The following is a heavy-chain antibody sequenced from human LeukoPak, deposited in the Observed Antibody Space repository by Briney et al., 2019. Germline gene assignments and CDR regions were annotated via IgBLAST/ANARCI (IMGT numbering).Heavy chain of an antibody. V-gene: IGHV3-15*01. CDR3: TTVIAYDSNGQ. CDR2: IKSKTDGGTT. Sequence: PGGSLRLSCAASGITFSSYAMHWVRQAPGKGLEWVGRIKSKTDGGTTDYAAPVKGRFTISRDDSKNTLYLQMNSLKTEDTAMYYCTTVIAYDSNGQGGQGTLVTVSS. CDR1: GITFSSYA. J-gene: IGHJ4*02. D-gene: IGHD3-22*01.